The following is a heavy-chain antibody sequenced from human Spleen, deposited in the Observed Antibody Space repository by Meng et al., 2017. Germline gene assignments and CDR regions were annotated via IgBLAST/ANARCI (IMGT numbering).Heavy chain of an antibody. CDR3: ARSIAAVPFDY. CDR2: INHSGST. J-gene: IGHJ4*02. V-gene: IGHV4-34*01. CDR1: GGSFSGYY. Sequence: QVQRQQWVVGMLKPSGTLSLTCAVYGGSFSGYYWSLIRQPPGKGLEWIGEINHSGSTNYNPSLKSRVTISVDTSKNQFSLKLSSVTAADTAVYYCARSIAAVPFDYWGQGTLVTVSS. D-gene: IGHD6-13*01.